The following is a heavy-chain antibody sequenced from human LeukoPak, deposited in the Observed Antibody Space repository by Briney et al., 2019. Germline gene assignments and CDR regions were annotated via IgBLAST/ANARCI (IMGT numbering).Heavy chain of an antibody. D-gene: IGHD3-22*01. CDR3: ARAMYPLYYYDSSGYYFDY. CDR2: IKQDGSEK. J-gene: IGHJ4*02. Sequence: GGSLRLSCAASGFTFSSYWMSWVRQAPGKGLEWVANIKQDGSEKYYVDSVKGRFTISRDNAKNSLYLQMNSLRAEDTAVYYCARAMYPLYYYDSSGYYFDYWGQGTLVTVSS. V-gene: IGHV3-7*01. CDR1: GFTFSSYW.